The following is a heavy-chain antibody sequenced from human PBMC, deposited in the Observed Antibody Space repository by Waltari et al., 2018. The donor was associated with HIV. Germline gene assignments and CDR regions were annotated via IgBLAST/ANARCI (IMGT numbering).Heavy chain of an antibody. D-gene: IGHD3-10*01. V-gene: IGHV4-39*01. Sequence: QSQLQESDPGLVKPSETLSLTCTVSGGSLSSNYYFWAWVRQPPGKGLEWIGTISHTDGTTYYNPSLKSRVIISVDTSKDQSSLKLSSMTATDTAVYYCARQRGSGLWYFDLWGRGTLVSVSS. CDR1: GGSLSSNYYF. CDR3: ARQRGSGLWYFDL. CDR2: ISHTDGTT. J-gene: IGHJ2*01.